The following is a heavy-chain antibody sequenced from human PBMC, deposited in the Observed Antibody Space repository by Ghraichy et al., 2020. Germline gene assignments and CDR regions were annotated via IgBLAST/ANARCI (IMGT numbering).Heavy chain of an antibody. Sequence: GGSLRLSCAASGFTFSSYVMSWVRQAPGKGLEWVSAISGSGANTYYAVSVNGRFTISRDNSKNTLYLQMNSLRAEDTAVYYCAKDRALGGGSCFDYWGQGALVTVSS. CDR2: ISGSGANT. D-gene: IGHD2-15*01. V-gene: IGHV3-23*01. CDR3: AKDRALGGGSCFDY. J-gene: IGHJ4*02. CDR1: GFTFSSYV.